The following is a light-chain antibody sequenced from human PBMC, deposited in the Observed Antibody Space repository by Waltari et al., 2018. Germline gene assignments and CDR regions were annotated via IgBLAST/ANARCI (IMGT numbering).Light chain of an antibody. CDR2: RND. J-gene: IGLJ1*01. Sequence: QSVLTQPPSASGTPGQRVNISCSGSSSNIGSNFVYWYQQLPGTAPKLLIYRNDMRPSGVPDRFSGSKSDTSASLAISDLRSEDEADYYCAAWDDSLTGFVFGTGTEVTAL. CDR1: SSNIGSNF. V-gene: IGLV1-47*01. CDR3: AAWDDSLTGFV.